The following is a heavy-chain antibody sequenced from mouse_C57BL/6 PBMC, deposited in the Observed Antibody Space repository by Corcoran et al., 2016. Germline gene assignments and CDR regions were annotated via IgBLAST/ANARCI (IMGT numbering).Heavy chain of an antibody. CDR2: INTYSGVP. V-gene: IGHV9-3*01. Sequence: QIQLVQSGPELKKPGETVKISCKASGYTFTTYGMSWVKQAPGKGLKWMGWINTYSGVPTYADDFKGRFAFSLETSASTAYLQINNLKNEDTATYFCAREWDVGFDYWGQGTTLTVSS. CDR1: GYTFTTYG. J-gene: IGHJ2*01. CDR3: AREWDVGFDY. D-gene: IGHD4-1*01.